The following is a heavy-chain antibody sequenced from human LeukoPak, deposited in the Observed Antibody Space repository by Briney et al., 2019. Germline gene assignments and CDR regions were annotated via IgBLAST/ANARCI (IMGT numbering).Heavy chain of an antibody. CDR2: INTDGRIT. CDR1: GFSFRNYA. J-gene: IGHJ4*02. D-gene: IGHD1-26*01. Sequence: PGGSLRLSCVASGFSFRNYAIHWDRQAPGKGLEYVSVINTDGRITYYADSVKGRFTISRDNSKNTVYLQMGSLRGEDMAVYYCTRDGGSFCDFDYWGQGALVTVSS. V-gene: IGHV3-64*02. CDR3: TRDGGSFCDFDY.